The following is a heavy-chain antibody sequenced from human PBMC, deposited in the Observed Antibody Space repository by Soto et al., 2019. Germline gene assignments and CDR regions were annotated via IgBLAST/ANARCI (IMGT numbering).Heavy chain of an antibody. CDR2: MNPNSGNT. D-gene: IGHD3-10*01. V-gene: IGHV1-8*01. CDR3: ARSTKTYYYGSGSLN. J-gene: IGHJ4*02. CDR1: GYTFTSYD. Sequence: ASVKVSCKASGYTFTSYDINGVRQATGQGLEWMGWMNPNSGNTGYAQKFQGRVTMTRNTSISTAYMELSSLRSEDTAVYYCARSTKTYYYGSGSLNWGQGTLVTVSS.